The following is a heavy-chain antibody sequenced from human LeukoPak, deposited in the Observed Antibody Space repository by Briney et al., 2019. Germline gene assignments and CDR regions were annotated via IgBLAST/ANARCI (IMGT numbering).Heavy chain of an antibody. Sequence: GGSLRLSCAASGFTFSSYGMHWVRQAPGKGLEWVAVISCDGSNKYYADSVKGRFTISRDNSKNTLYLQMNSLRAEDTAVYYCAKDRATHAEYFQHWGQGTLVTVSS. J-gene: IGHJ1*01. CDR3: AKDRATHAEYFQH. D-gene: IGHD5-12*01. CDR1: GFTFSSYG. V-gene: IGHV3-30*18. CDR2: ISCDGSNK.